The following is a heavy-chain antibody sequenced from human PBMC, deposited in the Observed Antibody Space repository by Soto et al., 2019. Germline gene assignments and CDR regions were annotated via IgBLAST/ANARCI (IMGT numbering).Heavy chain of an antibody. CDR3: VRRHVSATGIDWFDP. CDR2: INAANGDT. J-gene: IGHJ5*02. V-gene: IGHV1-3*01. Sequence: SAKVSLQDSRYTFTSYGIHWVRQAPGQRLEWMGWINAANGDTKYSPKFQGRVTITRDTSASTAYMELSSLRSEDTAVYYCVRRHVSATGIDWFDPWGQGTLVTVSS. CDR1: RYTFTSYG. D-gene: IGHD6-13*01.